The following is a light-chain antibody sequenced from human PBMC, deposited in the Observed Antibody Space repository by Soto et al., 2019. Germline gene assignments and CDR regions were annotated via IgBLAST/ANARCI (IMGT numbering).Light chain of an antibody. J-gene: IGLJ3*02. CDR2: EVS. Sequence: QSALTQPASVSGSPGQSITISCTGTSSDVGGYNYVSWYQQHPGKAPKLMIYEVSNRPPGVSNRFSGSKSGNTASLTISGLQAEDEADYYCNSYTSTSRVFGGGTQLTV. CDR3: NSYTSTSRV. CDR1: SSDVGGYNY. V-gene: IGLV2-14*01.